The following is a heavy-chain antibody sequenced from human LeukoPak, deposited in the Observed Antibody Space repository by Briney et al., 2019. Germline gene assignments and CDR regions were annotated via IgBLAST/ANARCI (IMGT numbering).Heavy chain of an antibody. CDR3: ARKHCSGGSCHFDY. V-gene: IGHV1-8*03. Sequence: ASVKVSCKASGYTFTSYDINWVRQATGQGLEWMGWMNPNSGNTGYAQKFQGRVTITADESTSTAYMELSSLRSEDTAVYYCARKHCSGGSCHFDYWGQGTLVTVSS. J-gene: IGHJ4*02. CDR1: GYTFTSYD. D-gene: IGHD2-15*01. CDR2: MNPNSGNT.